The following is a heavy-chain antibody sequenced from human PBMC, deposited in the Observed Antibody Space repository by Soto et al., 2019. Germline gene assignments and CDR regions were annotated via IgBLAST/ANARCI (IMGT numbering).Heavy chain of an antibody. CDR3: ARAHYGDYASLGY. J-gene: IGHJ4*02. Sequence: ASETLSLTCAVSGGSISSGGYSWSWIRQPPGKGLEWIGYIYHSGSTCYNPSLKSRVTISVDRSKNQFSLKLSSVTAADTAVYYCARAHYGDYASLGYWGQGTLVTVSS. D-gene: IGHD4-17*01. CDR1: GGSISSGGYS. V-gene: IGHV4-30-2*01. CDR2: IYHSGST.